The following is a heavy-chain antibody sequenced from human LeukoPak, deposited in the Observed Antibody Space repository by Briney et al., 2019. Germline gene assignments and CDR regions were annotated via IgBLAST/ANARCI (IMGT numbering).Heavy chain of an antibody. CDR3: AKDLFTMVRGVLKS. D-gene: IGHD3-10*01. Sequence: PGGSLRLSCAASGFTFDDYAMHWVRQAPGEGLEWVSGISWNSGGIGYADSVKGRFTISRDNAKNSLYLQMNSLRAEDTALYYCAKDLFTMVRGVLKSWGQGTLVTVSS. J-gene: IGHJ4*02. CDR2: ISWNSGGI. V-gene: IGHV3-9*01. CDR1: GFTFDDYA.